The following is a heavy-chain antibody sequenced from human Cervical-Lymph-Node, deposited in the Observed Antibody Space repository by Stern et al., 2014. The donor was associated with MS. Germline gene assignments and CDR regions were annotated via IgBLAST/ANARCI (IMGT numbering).Heavy chain of an antibody. D-gene: IGHD4-11*01. CDR2: INSDGSII. Sequence: EVQLVESGGGLVQPGGSLTLSCAASGFTFSYFWMHWVRQAPGEGLVWLSRINSDGSIINYADSVKGRFTISRDNTKNTLYLQIHSLRVEDTAVYYCASRKYIDYRLHDYCGQGTLVTVSS. CDR1: GFTFSYFW. J-gene: IGHJ4*02. V-gene: IGHV3-74*02. CDR3: ASRKYIDYRLHDY.